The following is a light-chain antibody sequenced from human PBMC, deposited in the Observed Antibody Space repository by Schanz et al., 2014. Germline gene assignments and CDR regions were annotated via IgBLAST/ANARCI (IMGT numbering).Light chain of an antibody. CDR3: QSYDSTIVV. V-gene: IGLV6-57*01. J-gene: IGLJ3*02. Sequence: NFMLTQPHSVSASPGKTVTISCTRSIGSIASTNVQWFQQRPGSSPTTVIYEDDQRPSGVPDRFSGSIDSSSNSAALTISGLKTEDEGDYYCQSYDSTIVVFGGGTKLTVL. CDR1: IGSIASTN. CDR2: EDD.